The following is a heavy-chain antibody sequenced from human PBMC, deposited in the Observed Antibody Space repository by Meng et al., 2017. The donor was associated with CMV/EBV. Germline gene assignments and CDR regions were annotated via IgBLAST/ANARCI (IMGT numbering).Heavy chain of an antibody. CDR2: ISSSSSYI. J-gene: IGHJ3*02. CDR1: GFTFSSYS. CDR3: ARDIRVGWELRINAFDI. D-gene: IGHD1-26*01. V-gene: IGHV3-21*01. Sequence: GESLKISCAASGFTFSSYSMSWVRQAPGKGLEWVSSISSSSSYIYHADSVKGRFTISRDNAKNSLYLQMNSLRAEDTAVYYCARDIRVGWELRINAFDIWGQGTMVTVSS.